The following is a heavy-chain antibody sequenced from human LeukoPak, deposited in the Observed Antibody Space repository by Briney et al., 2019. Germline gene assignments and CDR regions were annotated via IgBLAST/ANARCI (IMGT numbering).Heavy chain of an antibody. CDR2: INHSGST. Sequence: SETLSLTCAVYGGPFSGYYWSWIRQPPGKGLEWIGEINHSGSTNYNPSLKSRVTMSVDTSKNQFSLKLSSVTAADTAVYYCARAAIVVGNWFDPWGQGTLVTVSS. CDR1: GGPFSGYY. D-gene: IGHD3-3*01. CDR3: ARAAIVVGNWFDP. J-gene: IGHJ5*02. V-gene: IGHV4-34*01.